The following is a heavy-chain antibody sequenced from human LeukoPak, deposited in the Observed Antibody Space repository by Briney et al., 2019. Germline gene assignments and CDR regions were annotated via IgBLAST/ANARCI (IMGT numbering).Heavy chain of an antibody. CDR3: AQHRRGGSDAFDI. V-gene: IGHV4-30-2*01. J-gene: IGHJ3*02. Sequence: PSQTLSLTCAVSGGSISSGGYSWSWIRQPPGKGLEWIGYIYHSGSTYYNPSLKSRVTISVDRSKNQFSLKLSSVTAADTAVYYRAQHRRGGSDAFDIWGQGTMVTVSS. D-gene: IGHD3-3*01. CDR1: GGSISSGGYS. CDR2: IYHSGST.